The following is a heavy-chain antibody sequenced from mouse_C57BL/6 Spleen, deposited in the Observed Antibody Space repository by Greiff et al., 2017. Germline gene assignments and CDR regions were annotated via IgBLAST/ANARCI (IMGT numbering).Heavy chain of an antibody. CDR1: GFNIKNTY. Sequence: VQLKESVAELVRPGASVKLSCTASGFNIKNTYMPWVKQRPEQGLEWIGRIDPANGNTKYAPKFQGQATITADPSSNPAYLQLSSLTSEDTAIYYCARTLAWDYCGSSLYYFDYWGQGTTLTVSS. CDR2: IDPANGNT. J-gene: IGHJ2*01. CDR3: ARTLAWDYCGSSLYYFDY. V-gene: IGHV14-3*01. D-gene: IGHD1-1*01.